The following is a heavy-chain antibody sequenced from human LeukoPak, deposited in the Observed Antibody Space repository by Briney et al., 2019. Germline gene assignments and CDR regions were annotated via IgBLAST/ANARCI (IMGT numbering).Heavy chain of an antibody. V-gene: IGHV4-59*01. CDR1: GGSISSYY. J-gene: IGHJ3*02. CDR3: ARGPLGGKEYSGSSMEVRPNAFDI. CDR2: IYYSGST. D-gene: IGHD1-26*01. Sequence: PSETLSLTCTVSGGSISSYYWSWIRQPPGKGLEWIGYIYYSGSTNYNPSLKSRVTISVDTSKNQFSLKLSSVTAADTAVYYCARGPLGGKEYSGSSMEVRPNAFDIWGQGTMVTVSS.